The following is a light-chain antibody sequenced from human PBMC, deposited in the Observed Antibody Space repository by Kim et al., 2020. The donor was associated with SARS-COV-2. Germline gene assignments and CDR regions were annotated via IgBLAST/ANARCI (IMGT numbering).Light chain of an antibody. CDR2: DAS. CDR3: QQRTSWPTVT. CDR1: QGISSY. Sequence: EIVLTQSPATLSLSPGERATLSCRASQGISSYLAWYQQKPGQAPRLLIYDASNRATGIPARFSGSGSGTDFTLTISSLEPEDIAVYYCQQRTSWPTVTFGGGTKVDIK. V-gene: IGKV3-11*01. J-gene: IGKJ4*01.